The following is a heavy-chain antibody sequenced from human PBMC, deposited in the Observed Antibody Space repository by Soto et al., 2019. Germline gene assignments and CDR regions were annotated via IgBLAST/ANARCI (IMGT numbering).Heavy chain of an antibody. V-gene: IGHV1-69*06. CDR3: ARDYILCSGGSCYSPLAY. Sequence: PVNVSCKASGRTFISYASSWVRQAPGQGLEWMGGIIPIFGTANYAQKFQGRVTITADKSTSTAYMELSSLRSEDTAVYYCARDYILCSGGSCYSPLAYWGQGTLVTVSS. J-gene: IGHJ4*02. CDR1: GRTFISYA. D-gene: IGHD2-15*01. CDR2: IIPIFGTA.